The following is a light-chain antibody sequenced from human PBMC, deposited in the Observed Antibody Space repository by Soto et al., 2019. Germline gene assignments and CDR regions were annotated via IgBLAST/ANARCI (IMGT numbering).Light chain of an antibody. CDR1: SSDVGSSNG. Sequence: QSALTQPPSVSGSPGQSVTISCTGTSSDVGSSNGVSWYQQPPGTAPKLMIYDVINRPSGVPDRFSGSKSGNTASLTISGLQAEDEAHYYCSSYTTSSTYVFGTGTKLTVL. CDR3: SSYTTSSTYV. J-gene: IGLJ1*01. CDR2: DVI. V-gene: IGLV2-18*02.